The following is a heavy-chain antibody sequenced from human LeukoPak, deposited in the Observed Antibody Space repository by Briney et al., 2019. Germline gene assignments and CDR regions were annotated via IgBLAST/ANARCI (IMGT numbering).Heavy chain of an antibody. J-gene: IGHJ4*02. CDR3: AKESLRGHSYGFDN. Sequence: GGSLRLSCAASGFIFSDYSMNWVRQAPGKGLEWISYISSSSKTIYYADSVKGQFTISRDNAKNSLYLQMNSLRAEDTALYYCAKESLRGHSYGFDNWGQGTLVTVSS. CDR1: GFIFSDYS. V-gene: IGHV3-48*01. D-gene: IGHD5-18*01. CDR2: ISSSSKTI.